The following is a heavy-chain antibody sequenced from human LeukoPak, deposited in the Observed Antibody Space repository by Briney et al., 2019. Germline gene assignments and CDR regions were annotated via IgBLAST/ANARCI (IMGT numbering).Heavy chain of an antibody. CDR3: ARDKTRASMVRGDAFDI. CDR1: GGSISSGGYY. V-gene: IGHV4-31*03. J-gene: IGHJ3*02. CDR2: IYYSGST. D-gene: IGHD3-10*01. Sequence: SETLSLTCTVSGGSISSGGYYWSWIRQHPGKGLEWIGYIYYSGSTYYNPSLKSRVTISVDTSKNQFSLKLSSVTAADTAVYYCARDKTRASMVRGDAFDIWGQGTMVTVSS.